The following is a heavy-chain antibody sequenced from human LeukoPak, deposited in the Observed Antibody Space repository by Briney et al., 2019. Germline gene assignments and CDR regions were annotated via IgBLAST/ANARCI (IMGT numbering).Heavy chain of an antibody. CDR2: ISAYNGNT. CDR3: ARMSVTMIVDPSDY. V-gene: IGHV1-18*01. J-gene: IGHJ4*02. CDR1: GYTFTSYG. D-gene: IGHD3-22*01. Sequence: ASVKVSCKASGYTFTSYGISWVRQAPGQGLEWMGWISAYNGNTNYAQKLQGRVTMTTDTSTSTAYMELRSLRPDDTAVYYCARMSVTMIVDPSDYWGQGTLVTVPS.